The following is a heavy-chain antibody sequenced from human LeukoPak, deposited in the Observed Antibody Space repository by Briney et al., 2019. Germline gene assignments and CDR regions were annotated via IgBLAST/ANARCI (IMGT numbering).Heavy chain of an antibody. CDR2: IYYIGTT. D-gene: IGHD3-10*01. Sequence: SETLFLTCTVSGGSIGTYYWSWIRQSPEKGLEWIGYIYYIGTTNYNPSLKNRVTMSVQRSNNQFSLKLNSVTAADTAVYYCARHGTGSDGPWAFYFDYWGQGALVTVSS. J-gene: IGHJ4*02. CDR1: GGSIGTYY. CDR3: ARHGTGSDGPWAFYFDY. V-gene: IGHV4-59*08.